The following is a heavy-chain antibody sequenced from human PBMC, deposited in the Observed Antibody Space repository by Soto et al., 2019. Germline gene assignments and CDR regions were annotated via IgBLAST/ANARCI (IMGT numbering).Heavy chain of an antibody. J-gene: IGHJ6*02. Sequence: EVQLVESGGGLVQPGGSLRLSCECSGFTFSTYWMHWVRQAPGKGLVWVSRINSDGDSTRYADSVKGRFTFSRDNAKNTVYLQMNSLRAEDTAVYYCVREGRNWNDGMDVWGQGTTVTVSS. V-gene: IGHV3-74*01. CDR2: INSDGDST. D-gene: IGHD1-1*01. CDR3: VREGRNWNDGMDV. CDR1: GFTFSTYW.